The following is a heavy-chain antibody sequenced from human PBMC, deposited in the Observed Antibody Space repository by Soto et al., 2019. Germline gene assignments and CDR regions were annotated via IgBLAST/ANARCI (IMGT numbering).Heavy chain of an antibody. J-gene: IGHJ6*02. CDR2: IWYDGSNK. CDR3: ARDFGSSSSLYGMDV. D-gene: IGHD6-6*01. CDR1: GLTFSSYG. Sequence: GGSLRLSCAASGLTFSSYGMHWVRQAPGKGLEWVAVIWYDGSNKYYADSVKGRFTISRDNSKNTLYLQMNSLRAEDTAVYYCARDFGSSSSLYGMDVWGQGTTVTVSS. V-gene: IGHV3-33*08.